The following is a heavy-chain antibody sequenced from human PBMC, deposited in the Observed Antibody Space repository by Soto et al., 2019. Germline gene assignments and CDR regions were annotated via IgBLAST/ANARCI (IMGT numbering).Heavy chain of an antibody. CDR2: INAGNGNT. J-gene: IGHJ4*02. Sequence: ASVKVSCKASGYTFTSYAMHWGRQAPGQRLEWMGWINAGNGNTKYSQKFRGRVTITRDTSASTAYMELSSLRSEDTAVYYCARSIVVVTAIDYWGQGPLVTVSS. CDR3: ARSIVVVTAIDY. D-gene: IGHD2-21*02. CDR1: GYTFTSYA. V-gene: IGHV1-3*01.